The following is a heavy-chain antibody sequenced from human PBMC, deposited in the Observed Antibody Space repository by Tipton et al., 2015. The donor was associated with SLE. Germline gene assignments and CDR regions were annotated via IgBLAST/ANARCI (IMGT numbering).Heavy chain of an antibody. CDR2: IKQDGSEK. D-gene: IGHD1-26*01. CDR1: GFTFSSYW. Sequence: SLRLSCAASGFTFSSYWMSWARQAPGKGLEWVANIKQDGSEKYYVDSVKGRFTISRDNAKNSLYLQMNSLRAEDTAVYYCARARRLSSGSGVDYWGQGTLVTVSS. V-gene: IGHV3-7*01. J-gene: IGHJ4*02. CDR3: ARARRLSSGSGVDY.